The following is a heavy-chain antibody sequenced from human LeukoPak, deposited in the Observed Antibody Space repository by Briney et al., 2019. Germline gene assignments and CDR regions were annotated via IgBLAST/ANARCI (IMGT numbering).Heavy chain of an antibody. CDR2: SSSTSSYI. Sequence: SLTLPCLASGFTFSNCSMIGVRPAPGRGLEGVSSSSSTSSYIYYADSVKGRFTISRDNAKNSLYLQMNSLRAEDTAVYYCARDPDIVVVPAAIRGPLDVWGKGTTVTVSS. CDR3: ARDPDIVVVPAAIRGPLDV. CDR1: GFTFSNCS. V-gene: IGHV3-21*01. D-gene: IGHD2-2*02. J-gene: IGHJ6*04.